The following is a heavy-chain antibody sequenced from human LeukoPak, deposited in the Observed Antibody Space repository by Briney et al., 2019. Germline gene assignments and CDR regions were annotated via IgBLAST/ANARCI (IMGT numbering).Heavy chain of an antibody. V-gene: IGHV3-23*01. D-gene: IGHD3-22*01. Sequence: GGSLRLSCAAPGFTFSSYAMSWVRQAPGKGLEWVSAISGSGGSTYYADSVKGRFTISRDNSKNTLYLQMNSLRAEDTAVYYCAKGYYYDSSGYPLDYWGQGTLVTVSS. CDR2: ISGSGGST. J-gene: IGHJ4*02. CDR3: AKGYYYDSSGYPLDY. CDR1: GFTFSSYA.